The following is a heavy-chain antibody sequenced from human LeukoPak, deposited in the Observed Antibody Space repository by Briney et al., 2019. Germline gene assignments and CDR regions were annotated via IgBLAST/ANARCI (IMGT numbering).Heavy chain of an antibody. V-gene: IGHV3-7*04. CDR2: IKQDGSEK. J-gene: IGHJ3*02. CDR1: GFTFSSYE. Sequence: GGSLRLSCAASGFTFSSYEINWVRQAPGKGLEWVANIKQDGSEKYYVDSVKGRFTISRDNAKNSLYLQMNSLRAEDTAVYYCARISLDAFDIWGQGTMVTVSS. CDR3: ARISLDAFDI.